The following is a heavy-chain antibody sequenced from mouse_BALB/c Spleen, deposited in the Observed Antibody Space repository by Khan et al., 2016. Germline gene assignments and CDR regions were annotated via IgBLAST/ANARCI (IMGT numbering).Heavy chain of an antibody. CDR3: ASNWEGWYFDV. CDR2: ISYDGSN. D-gene: IGHD4-1*01. Sequence: EVQLQESGPGLVKPSQSLSLTCSVTGYSITSGYYWNWIRQFPGNKLEWMGYISYDGSNNYNPSLKNRISITRDTSKNQFFLKLNSVTTEDTATYYCASNWEGWYFDVWGAWTTVTVSS. CDR1: GYSITSGYY. V-gene: IGHV3-6*02. J-gene: IGHJ1*01.